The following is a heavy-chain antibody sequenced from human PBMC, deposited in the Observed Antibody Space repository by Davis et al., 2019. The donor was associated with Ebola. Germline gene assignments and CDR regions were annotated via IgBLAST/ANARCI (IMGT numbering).Heavy chain of an antibody. CDR1: GYRFTSYW. V-gene: IGHV5-51*01. CDR3: ARLRPKFDFDY. D-gene: IGHD3-10*01. CDR2: IYPRNSDT. Sequence: GESLKISCKGAGYRFTSYWVAWVRQLPGKGLEWMGIIYPRNSDTRYSPSFQGQVTISADKSISTAYLQWSSLKASDTAMYYCARLRPKFDFDYWGQGTLVTVSS. J-gene: IGHJ4*02.